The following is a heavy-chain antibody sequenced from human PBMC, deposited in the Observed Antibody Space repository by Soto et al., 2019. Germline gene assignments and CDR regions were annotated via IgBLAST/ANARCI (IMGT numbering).Heavy chain of an antibody. J-gene: IGHJ6*02. D-gene: IGHD3-22*01. V-gene: IGHV3-33*01. CDR1: GFTFSSYG. CDR3: ATVSPYSYHTSAYYYYYYHIDV. Sequence: QVQLVESGGGVVQPGRSLRLSCAASGFTFSSYGMHWVRQAPGKGLEWVAVIWYEGSNKYYADSVKGRFTISRDNSKNTLHLQRLHLRVDDTAVYYSATVSPYSYHTSAYYYYYYHIDVWGQGTAVTFSS. CDR2: IWYEGSNK.